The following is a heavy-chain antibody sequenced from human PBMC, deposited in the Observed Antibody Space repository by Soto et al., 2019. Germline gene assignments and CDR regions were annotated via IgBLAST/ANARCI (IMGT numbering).Heavy chain of an antibody. J-gene: IGHJ5*02. CDR1: GFTFSDYY. CDR2: ISSSGRTI. CDR3: ARVPFYYASGSLFDP. V-gene: IGHV3-11*01. D-gene: IGHD3-10*01. Sequence: QVQLVQSGGGLVKPGGSLRLSCVASGFTFSDYYMSWIRQAPGEGLECLSYISSSGRTIYYADSVKGRFTISRDNAQNSQYLKMNSLRDEDTAVYYCARVPFYYASGSLFDPWGQGTLVTVSS.